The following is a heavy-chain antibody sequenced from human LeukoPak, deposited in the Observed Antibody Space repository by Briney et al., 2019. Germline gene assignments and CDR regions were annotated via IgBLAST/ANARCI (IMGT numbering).Heavy chain of an antibody. CDR2: ISWNSGSI. J-gene: IGHJ5*02. CDR3: AKGPSAFYYYSRRNWFDP. CDR1: GFTFDDYA. D-gene: IGHD3-22*01. Sequence: GGSLRLSCAASGFTFDDYAMHWVRQAPGKGLEWDSGISWNSGSIVYADSVKGRFTISRDNAKNSLYLQMNSLRAEDTALYYCAKGPSAFYYYSRRNWFDPCGQGTLVTVSS. V-gene: IGHV3-9*01.